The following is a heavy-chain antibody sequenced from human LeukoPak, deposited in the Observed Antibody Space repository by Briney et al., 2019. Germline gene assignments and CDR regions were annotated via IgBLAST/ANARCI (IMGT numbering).Heavy chain of an antibody. CDR3: ARNSVLRYFDWLFFFDY. CDR2: IIPIFGTA. Sequence: SVKVSCKASGGTFSSYAISWVRQAPGQGLEWMGGIIPIFGTANYAQKFQGRVTITADESTSTAYMELSSLRSEDAAVYYCARNSVLRYFDWLFFFDYWGQGTLVTVSS. CDR1: GGTFSSYA. V-gene: IGHV1-69*01. D-gene: IGHD3-9*01. J-gene: IGHJ4*02.